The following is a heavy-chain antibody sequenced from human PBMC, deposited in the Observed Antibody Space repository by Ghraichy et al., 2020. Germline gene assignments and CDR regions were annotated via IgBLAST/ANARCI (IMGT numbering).Heavy chain of an antibody. Sequence: GGSLRLSCAASGFTFSSYWMSWVRQAPGKGLEWVANIKQGGSAKYYVDSVKGRFTISRDNANNSLYLQMNSLRAEDTAVYYCALIFLRSWDYYGMVVWGPGPTLTVSS. D-gene: IGHD3-10*01. CDR3: ALIFLRSWDYYGMVV. CDR1: GFTFSSYW. CDR2: IKQGGSAK. J-gene: IGHJ6*02. V-gene: IGHV3-7*01.